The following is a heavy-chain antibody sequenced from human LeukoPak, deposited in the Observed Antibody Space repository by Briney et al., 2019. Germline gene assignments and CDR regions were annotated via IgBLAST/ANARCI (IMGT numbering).Heavy chain of an antibody. J-gene: IGHJ4*02. CDR1: GYSISSGYY. Sequence: SETLSLTCTVSGYSISSGYYWGWIRQPPGKGLEWIGSIYHSGSTYYNPSLKSRVTISVDTSINQFSLKMNSVTAADTAVYYCAKGQWFRAFWSRGTPVTVSS. CDR2: IYHSGST. V-gene: IGHV4-38-2*02. D-gene: IGHD3-10*01. CDR3: AKGQWFRAF.